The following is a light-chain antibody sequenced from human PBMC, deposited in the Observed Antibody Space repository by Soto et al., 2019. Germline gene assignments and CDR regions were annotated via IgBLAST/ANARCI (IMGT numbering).Light chain of an antibody. CDR2: AAS. J-gene: IGKJ1*01. Sequence: DLQMTQSPSSLSASVGDRVTITCRASQSISNYLSWYQQQPGKAPRLLIYAASSLRSGVPSRFSGSGSGTDFTLTISSLQPEDFATYYCQQSYSTPWTFGQGTKVEIK. V-gene: IGKV1-39*01. CDR3: QQSYSTPWT. CDR1: QSISNY.